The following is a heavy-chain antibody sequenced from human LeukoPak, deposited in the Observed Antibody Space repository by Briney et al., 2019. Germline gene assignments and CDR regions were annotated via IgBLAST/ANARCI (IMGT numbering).Heavy chain of an antibody. V-gene: IGHV3-30*02. CDR3: AKDIVPGYSYGYTASPGFDP. J-gene: IGHJ5*02. D-gene: IGHD5-18*01. CDR2: IRYDGSNK. CDR1: GFTFSSYG. Sequence: GGSLRLSCAASGFTFSSYGMHWVRQAPGKGLEWVAFIRYDGSNKYYADSVKGRFTISRDNSKNTLYLQMNSLRAEDTAVYYCAKDIVPGYSYGYTASPGFDPWGQGTLVTVSS.